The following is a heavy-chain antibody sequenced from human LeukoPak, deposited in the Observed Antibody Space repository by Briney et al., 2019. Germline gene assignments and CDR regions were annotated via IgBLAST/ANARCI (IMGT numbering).Heavy chain of an antibody. Sequence: PGGSLRLSCAASGFTFSSYAMSWVRQAPGEGLEGVSEISGGGDTTYTADSVWGRFTISRDNSNNTLYLQMNILTAEDTAVYYCAAISYSGTWPVGYWGQGILVTVTA. CDR1: GFTFSSYA. CDR2: ISGGGDTT. V-gene: IGHV3-23*01. CDR3: AAISYSGTWPVGY. J-gene: IGHJ4*02. D-gene: IGHD6-25*01.